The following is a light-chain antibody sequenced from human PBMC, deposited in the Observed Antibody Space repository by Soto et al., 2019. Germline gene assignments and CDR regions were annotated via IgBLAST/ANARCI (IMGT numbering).Light chain of an antibody. CDR3: QQYRSSQIT. V-gene: IGKV3-15*01. Sequence: EIVMTHSPATLSLYPWEIATLSCRASQSVGKYLVWYQQKPGQAPRLLIYGASTRATGIPARFSGSGSGTEFTLTISSLQSEDFAVYYCQQYRSSQITFGQGTRLEIK. J-gene: IGKJ5*01. CDR1: QSVGKY. CDR2: GAS.